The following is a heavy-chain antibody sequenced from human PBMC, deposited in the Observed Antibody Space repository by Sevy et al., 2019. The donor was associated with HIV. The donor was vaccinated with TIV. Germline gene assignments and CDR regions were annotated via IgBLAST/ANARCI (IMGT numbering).Heavy chain of an antibody. V-gene: IGHV4-59*01. Sequence: SETLSLTCTVSGGSISSYYWNWIRQPPGKGLEWIGYIYYSGSTNYNPSLKSRVTISLDRSKNQFSLKLSSVTAADTAVYYCARGQTTVVTWNYYYYMDVWGKGTTVTVSS. CDR1: GGSISSYY. CDR3: ARGQTTVVTWNYYYYMDV. CDR2: IYYSGST. J-gene: IGHJ6*03. D-gene: IGHD4-17*01.